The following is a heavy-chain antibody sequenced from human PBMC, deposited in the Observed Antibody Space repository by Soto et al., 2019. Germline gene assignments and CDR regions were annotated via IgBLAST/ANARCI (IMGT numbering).Heavy chain of an antibody. Sequence: SETLSLTCSVSGGAISSYYWSWIRQPPGWGLEWIGYIYYSGSTNYNPSLKSRVTISVDTSKNQFSLKLSSVTAADTAVYYCARTSRKGTLGRDCSGGSCYFDAFDIWGQGTMVT. D-gene: IGHD2-15*01. CDR1: GGAISSYY. CDR3: ARTSRKGTLGRDCSGGSCYFDAFDI. CDR2: IYYSGST. V-gene: IGHV4-59*08. J-gene: IGHJ3*02.